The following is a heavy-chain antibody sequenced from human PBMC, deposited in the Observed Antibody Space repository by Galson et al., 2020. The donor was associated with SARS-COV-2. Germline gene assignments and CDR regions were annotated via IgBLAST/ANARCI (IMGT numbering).Heavy chain of an antibody. CDR2: ISYDGSNK. CDR3: ARGPNYYYMDV. CDR1: GFTFSSYG. V-gene: IGHV3-30*03. Sequence: GGSLRLSCAASGFTFSSYGMHWVRQAPGKGLEWVAVISYDGSNKYYTDSVKGRFTISRDNSKSTLFLQMNSLRAEDTAVYYCARGPNYYYMDVWGKGTTVTVSS. J-gene: IGHJ6*03.